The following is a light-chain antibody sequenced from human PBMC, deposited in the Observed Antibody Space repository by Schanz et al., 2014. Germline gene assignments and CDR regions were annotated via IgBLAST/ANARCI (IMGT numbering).Light chain of an antibody. Sequence: QSVLTQPASVSGSPGQSITISCTGTSRDVGGYNYVSWYQQHPGKAPKLMIYDVSTRPSGVSNRFSGSKSGNTASLTISGLQAEDEADYYCSSYTNTSTLEGVFGGGTKLTVL. J-gene: IGLJ3*02. V-gene: IGLV2-14*03. CDR3: SSYTNTSTLEGV. CDR1: SRDVGGYNY. CDR2: DVS.